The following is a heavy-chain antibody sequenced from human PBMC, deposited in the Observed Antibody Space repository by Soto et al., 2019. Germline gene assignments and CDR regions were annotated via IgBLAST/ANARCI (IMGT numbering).Heavy chain of an antibody. CDR2: IYYSGST. J-gene: IGHJ4*02. D-gene: IGHD3-22*01. CDR1: GGSISSGGYY. CDR3: ARGYDSSGYAPLQHFDY. Sequence: SETLSLTCTVSGGSISSGGYYWSWIRQHPGNGLEWIGYIYYSGSTYYNPSLKSRVTISVDTSKNQFSLKLSSVTAADTAVYYCARGYDSSGYAPLQHFDYWGQGTLVTVSS. V-gene: IGHV4-31*03.